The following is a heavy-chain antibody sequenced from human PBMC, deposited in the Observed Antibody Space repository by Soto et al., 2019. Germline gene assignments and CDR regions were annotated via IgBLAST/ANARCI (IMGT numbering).Heavy chain of an antibody. CDR1: GFTFSSYW. J-gene: IGHJ4*02. Sequence: VGSLILSCAASGFTFSSYWMHWVRQAPGKGLVWVSRINSDGSSTNYADFVKGRFTISRDNAKNTLYLQMNSLRVEDTAVYYCSRVGGSTWHWGQGTLVTVSS. V-gene: IGHV3-74*01. CDR2: INSDGSST. D-gene: IGHD1-26*01. CDR3: SRVGGSTWH.